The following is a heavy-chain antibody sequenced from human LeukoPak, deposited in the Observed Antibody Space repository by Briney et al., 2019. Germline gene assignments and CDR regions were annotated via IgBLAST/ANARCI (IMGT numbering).Heavy chain of an antibody. CDR1: GYTFTGYY. D-gene: IGHD1-26*01. J-gene: IGHJ5*02. V-gene: IGHV1-2*02. CDR2: INPNSGGT. Sequence: ASVKVSCKASGYTFTGYYMHWVRQAPGQGLEWMGWINPNSGGTNYAQKFQGRVTMTRDTSISTAYMELSRLRSDDTAVYYCAREGELPAAYNWFDPWGQGTLVTVSS. CDR3: AREGELPAAYNWFDP.